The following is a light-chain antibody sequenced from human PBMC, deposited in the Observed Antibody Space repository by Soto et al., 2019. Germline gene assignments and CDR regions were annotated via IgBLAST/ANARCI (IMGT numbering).Light chain of an antibody. Sequence: IVLSQSPGTLSLSPGERATLSCRASQSVSNNYLAWYQQKPGQAPRLLIYGASNRATGIPDRFSGSGSGTDFTLTITTLEPEDSAVYFCQQYASSPYTFGQGTKVDIK. CDR3: QQYASSPYT. CDR1: QSVSNNY. J-gene: IGKJ2*01. CDR2: GAS. V-gene: IGKV3-20*01.